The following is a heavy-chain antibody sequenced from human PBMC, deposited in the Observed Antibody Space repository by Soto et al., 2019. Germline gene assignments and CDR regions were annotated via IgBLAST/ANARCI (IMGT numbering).Heavy chain of an antibody. CDR1: GGSFSGYY. Sequence: SETLSLTCAVYGGSFSGYYWSWIRQPPGKGLEWIGEINHSGSTNYNPPLKSRVTISVDTSKNQFSLKLSSVTAADTAVYYCARGGIGYDILTGYYNYYYYGMDVWGQGTTVTVSS. CDR2: INHSGST. D-gene: IGHD3-9*01. CDR3: ARGGIGYDILTGYYNYYYYGMDV. J-gene: IGHJ6*02. V-gene: IGHV4-34*01.